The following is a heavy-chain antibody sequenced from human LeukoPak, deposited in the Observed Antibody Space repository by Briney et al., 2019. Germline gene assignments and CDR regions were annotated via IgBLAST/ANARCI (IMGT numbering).Heavy chain of an antibody. CDR2: INPSGGST. V-gene: IGHV1-46*01. CDR3: ARDRWELPYYYYYYMDV. Sequence: ASVKVSCKASGYTFTSYYMHWVRQAPGQGLEWMGIINPSGGSTSYAQKFQGRVTMTRDTSTSTVYMELSSLRSEDTAVYYCARDRWELPYYYYYYMDVWGKGTTVTVSS. D-gene: IGHD2-15*01. CDR1: GYTFTSYY. J-gene: IGHJ6*03.